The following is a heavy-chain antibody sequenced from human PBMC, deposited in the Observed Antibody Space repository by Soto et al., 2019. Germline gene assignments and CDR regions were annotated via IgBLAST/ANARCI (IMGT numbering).Heavy chain of an antibody. Sequence: CKACGGTFKSKSSRSLQQDTGKGLEWMGGIIPIFGTANYAQKFQGRVTITADESTSTAYMELSSLRSEDTAVYYCARDRDIVVVPATREYYYYGMDVLRQGTTVTVSS. CDR2: IIPIFGTA. V-gene: IGHV1-69*01. CDR1: GGTFKSKS. CDR3: ARDRDIVVVPATREYYYYGMDV. D-gene: IGHD2-2*01. J-gene: IGHJ6*02.